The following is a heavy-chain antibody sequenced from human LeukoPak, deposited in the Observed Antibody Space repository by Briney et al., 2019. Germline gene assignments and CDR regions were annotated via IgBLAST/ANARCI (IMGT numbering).Heavy chain of an antibody. CDR3: ARGPTEYGSGSYVYYGVDV. CDR2: IYYSGST. Sequence: SETLSLTCTVSGGTISSYYSSWIRQPPGKGLEWIGYIYYSGSTKYNPSLKSRVTISIDTSKNQFSLKLSYVTAADPGVYYCARGPTEYGSGSYVYYGVDVCGKGTTVTVSS. CDR1: GGTISSYY. D-gene: IGHD3-10*01. V-gene: IGHV4-59*01. J-gene: IGHJ6*04.